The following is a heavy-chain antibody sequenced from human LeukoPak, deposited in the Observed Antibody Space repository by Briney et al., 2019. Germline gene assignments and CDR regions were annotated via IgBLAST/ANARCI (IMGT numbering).Heavy chain of an antibody. CDR3: AKDRYRSRYQHFFDY. CDR2: ISWNSDSI. CDR1: GFTFDDYA. Sequence: GGSLRLSCAASGFTFDDYAMHWVRQAPGKGLEWVSGISWNSDSIGYADSVKGRFAISRDNAKKSLYLQMNSLRAEDTAFYYCAKDRYRSRYQHFFDYWGQGALVTVSS. V-gene: IGHV3-9*01. D-gene: IGHD3-22*01. J-gene: IGHJ4*02.